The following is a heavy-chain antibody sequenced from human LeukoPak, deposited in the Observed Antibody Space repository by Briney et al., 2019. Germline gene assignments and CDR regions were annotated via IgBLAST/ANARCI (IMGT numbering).Heavy chain of an antibody. CDR2: IKEDGSES. Sequence: GGSLRLSCAASGFTFSNYWMSWVRQAPGKGLEWVANIKEDGSESHYVGSVKGRFTISRDNSKNTLYLQMNSLRAEDTAVYYCAKDLITFGGVIAIIDYWGQGTLVSVSS. CDR3: AKDLITFGGVIAIIDY. J-gene: IGHJ4*02. V-gene: IGHV3-7*03. CDR1: GFTFSNYW. D-gene: IGHD3-16*02.